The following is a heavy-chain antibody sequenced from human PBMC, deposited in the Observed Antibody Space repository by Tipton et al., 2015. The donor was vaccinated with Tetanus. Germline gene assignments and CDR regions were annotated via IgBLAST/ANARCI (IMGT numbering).Heavy chain of an antibody. D-gene: IGHD2-21*02. Sequence: SLRLSCAASGFTFSNHWMAWVRQAPGKGLEWVANIREDGDVQYYVDSVKGRFTISRDNAKNSLYLQMHSLRAEDTAVYYCAREGCTRCRGDSRFDIWGQGTMVTVSS. V-gene: IGHV3-7*01. J-gene: IGHJ3*02. CDR2: IREDGDVQ. CDR1: GFTFSNHW. CDR3: AREGCTRCRGDSRFDI.